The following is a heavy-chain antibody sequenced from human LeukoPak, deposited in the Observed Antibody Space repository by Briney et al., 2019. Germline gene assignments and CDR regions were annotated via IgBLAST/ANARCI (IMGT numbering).Heavy chain of an antibody. CDR1: GFSFSGYA. J-gene: IGHJ4*02. V-gene: IGHV3-23*01. D-gene: IGHD5-12*01. CDR2: ISGSGGST. Sequence: PGGSLRLSCAASGFSFSGYAMFWVRQAPGKGLDWVSFISGSGGSTYYADSVKGRFTISRDNSKNTLYLQMNSLRAEDTAVYYCAKRSSGYDSSSLFDYWGQGTLVTVSS. CDR3: AKRSSGYDSSSLFDY.